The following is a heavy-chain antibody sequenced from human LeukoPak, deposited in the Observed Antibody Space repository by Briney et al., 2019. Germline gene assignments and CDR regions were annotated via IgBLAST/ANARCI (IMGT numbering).Heavy chain of an antibody. CDR3: ARLELLEGIRWFDP. Sequence: GGSLRLSCAASGFTFSNFGMHWVRQAPGKGLEWVAFIRFDGTSKFYADSVKGRFTISRDNSQNTVSLQVNNLRSEDTAVYYCARLELLEGIRWFDPWGQGTLVTVSS. CDR1: GFTFSNFG. V-gene: IGHV3-30*02. D-gene: IGHD1-26*01. J-gene: IGHJ5*02. CDR2: IRFDGTSK.